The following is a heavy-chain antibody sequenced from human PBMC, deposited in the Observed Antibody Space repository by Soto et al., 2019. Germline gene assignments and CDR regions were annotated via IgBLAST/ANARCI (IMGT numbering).Heavy chain of an antibody. Sequence: HVQLVQSGTEVKKPGSSVKVSCKASGASFSNYAISWVRQAPGQGLEWMGGIIPVLGTTNYAQIFQGRVTITADESTSTAYMELSSLRLEDTAVFYCASSNIAARPSDFDFWGQGTLVTVS. CDR2: IIPVLGTT. J-gene: IGHJ4*02. CDR3: ASSNIAARPSDFDF. CDR1: GASFSNYA. D-gene: IGHD6-6*01. V-gene: IGHV1-69*01.